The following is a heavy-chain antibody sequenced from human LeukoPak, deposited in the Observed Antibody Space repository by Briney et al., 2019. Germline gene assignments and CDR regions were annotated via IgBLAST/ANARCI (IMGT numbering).Heavy chain of an antibody. J-gene: IGHJ4*02. CDR2: IGTAGDT. Sequence: GGSLRLSCAASGFTFSSYDMHWVRQATGKGLEWVSAIGTAGDTYYPGSVKGRFTISRENAKNSLYLQMSSLRAGDTAVYYCAKDQDYYGSGTNFDYWGQGTLVTVSS. CDR1: GFTFSSYD. D-gene: IGHD3-10*01. V-gene: IGHV3-13*01. CDR3: AKDQDYYGSGTNFDY.